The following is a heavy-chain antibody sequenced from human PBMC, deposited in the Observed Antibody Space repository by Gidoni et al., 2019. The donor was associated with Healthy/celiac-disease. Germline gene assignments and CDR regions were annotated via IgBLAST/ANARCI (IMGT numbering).Heavy chain of an antibody. CDR1: GYTFTSYA. CDR2: INAGNGNT. Sequence: QVQLVQTGAEVKKPGASVKVSCKASGYTFTSYAMHWVRQAPGQRLEWMGWINAGNGNTKYSQKFQGRFTITRDTSASTAYMELSSLRSEDTAVYYCARVRGVPAASYYGMDVWGQGTTVTVSS. V-gene: IGHV1-3*01. D-gene: IGHD2-2*01. CDR3: ARVRGVPAASYYGMDV. J-gene: IGHJ6*02.